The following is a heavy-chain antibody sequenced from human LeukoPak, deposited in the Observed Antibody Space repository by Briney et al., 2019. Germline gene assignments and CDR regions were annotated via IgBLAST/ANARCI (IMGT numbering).Heavy chain of an antibody. D-gene: IGHD1-26*01. V-gene: IGHV3-30*18. CDR2: ISYDGSNK. CDR1: GFTFSSYG. CDR3: AKLVGATGIDY. J-gene: IGHJ4*02. Sequence: GGSLRLSCAASGFTFSSYGMHWVRQAPGKGLEWVAVISYDGSNKYYADSVKGRFTISRDNSKNTLCLQMNSLRAEDTAVYYCAKLVGATGIDYWGQGTLVTVSS.